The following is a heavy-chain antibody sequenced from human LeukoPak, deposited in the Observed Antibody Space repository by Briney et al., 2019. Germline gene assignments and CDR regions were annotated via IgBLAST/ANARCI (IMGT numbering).Heavy chain of an antibody. V-gene: IGHV4-39*01. CDR1: GGSISSSSYY. D-gene: IGHD6-19*01. CDR3: ASLQYSSGWPFDY. J-gene: IGHJ4*02. Sequence: SETLSLTCTVSGGSISSSSYYWGWIRQPPGKGLEWIGSIYYSGSTYYNPSLKSRVTISVDTSKNQFSLKPSSVTAADTAVYYCASLQYSSGWPFDYWGQGTLVTVSS. CDR2: IYYSGST.